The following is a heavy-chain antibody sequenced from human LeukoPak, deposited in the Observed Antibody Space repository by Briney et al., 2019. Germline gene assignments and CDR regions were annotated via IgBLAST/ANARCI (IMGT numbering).Heavy chain of an antibody. CDR3: ARHGEWELLVGDY. CDR1: GGSISTSNW. D-gene: IGHD1-26*01. Sequence: SETLSLTCAVSGGSISTSNWWSWVRQPPGKGLEWIGEVYRSGSTNYNPSLKSRVTMSVDKSRNQSSLNLNSVTAADTAVYYCARHGEWELLVGDYWGQGSLVSVSS. CDR2: VYRSGST. J-gene: IGHJ4*02. V-gene: IGHV4-4*02.